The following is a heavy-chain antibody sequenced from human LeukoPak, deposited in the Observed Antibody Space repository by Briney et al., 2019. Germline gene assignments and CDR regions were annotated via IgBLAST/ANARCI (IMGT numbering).Heavy chain of an antibody. Sequence: SETLSLTCTVSDGSISSGSYYWSWIRQPAGKGLEWIVRIYTSGSTNYNPSLKSRVTISVDTSKNQFSLKLSSVTAADTAVYYCARDQVGATTHYYYYYMDVWGKGTTVTISS. CDR1: DGSISSGSYY. J-gene: IGHJ6*03. CDR3: ARDQVGATTHYYYYYMDV. CDR2: IYTSGST. V-gene: IGHV4-61*02. D-gene: IGHD1-26*01.